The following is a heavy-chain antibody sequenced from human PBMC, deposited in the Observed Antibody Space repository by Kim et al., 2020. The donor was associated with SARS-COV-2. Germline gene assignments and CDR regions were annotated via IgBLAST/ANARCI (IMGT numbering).Heavy chain of an antibody. V-gene: IGHV3-7*01. CDR1: RFTFSNYW. D-gene: IGHD2-2*01. CDR2: IKPDGGAK. J-gene: IGHJ3*02. Sequence: GGSLRLSCAASRFTFSNYWMHWVRQAPGKGLEWVANIKPDGGAKYYVDSVKGRFTISGDNAKNSLYLQMNSLRAEDTAMYYCARGYQGAYDIWGQGAMVT. CDR3: ARGYQGAYDI.